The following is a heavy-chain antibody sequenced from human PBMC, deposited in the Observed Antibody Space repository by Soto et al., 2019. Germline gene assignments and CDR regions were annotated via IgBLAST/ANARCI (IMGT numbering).Heavy chain of an antibody. CDR1: GFIFSTYG. V-gene: IGHV3-30*18. J-gene: IGHJ5*02. CDR2: ISYDGRNR. D-gene: IGHD6-13*01. Sequence: QVQLVESGGGVVQPGKSLRLSCAASGFIFSTYGMHWVRQAPGKGLEWVAFISYDGRNRDQADSLKGRFTVSRDNSNNTLYLQMNSLRPEDTAVYYCAKDSASSWYGKGFDPWGQGTPVTVSS. CDR3: AKDSASSWYGKGFDP.